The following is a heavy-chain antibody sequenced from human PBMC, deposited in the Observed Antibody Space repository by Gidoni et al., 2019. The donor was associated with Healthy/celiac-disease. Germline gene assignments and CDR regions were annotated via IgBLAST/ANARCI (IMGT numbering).Heavy chain of an antibody. V-gene: IGHV3-48*03. CDR1: GFPFSSSE. CDR2: ISSSVSTI. D-gene: IGHD5-12*01. CDR3: ARDSLYTARDGYNYGGNEDY. J-gene: IGHJ4*02. Sequence: EVQLVESGGGLVQPGGSLRLSFAASGFPFSSSEINWVRQAPGKGVEWVSYISSSVSTIYDADSVKGRCTISRDNAKNSLYLQMNSLRAEDTAVYYCARDSLYTARDGYNYGGNEDYWGQGTMVTVSS.